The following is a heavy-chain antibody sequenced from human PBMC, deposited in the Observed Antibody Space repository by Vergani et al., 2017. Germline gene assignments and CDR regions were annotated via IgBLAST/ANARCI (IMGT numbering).Heavy chain of an antibody. CDR3: ARVSYVYCSSTSCSRPDYIDYYYYMDV. Sequence: QVQLVQSGAEVKKPGASVKVSCKASGYTFTSYDIHWVRQATGQGLEWMGWMNPNSGNTGYDQKFQGRVTMTRNTSISTAYMVLSSLRSEDTAVYYCARVSYVYCSSTSCSRPDYIDYYYYMDVGAKGPRSPSP. J-gene: IGHJ6*03. CDR1: GYTFTSYD. CDR2: MNPNSGNT. V-gene: IGHV1-8*01. D-gene: IGHD2-2*01.